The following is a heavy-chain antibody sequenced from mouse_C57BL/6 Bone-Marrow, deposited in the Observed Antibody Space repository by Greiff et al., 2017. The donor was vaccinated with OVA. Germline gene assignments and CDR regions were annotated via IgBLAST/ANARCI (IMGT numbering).Heavy chain of an antibody. Sequence: VQLQQSGPGLVQPSQSLSITCTVSGFSLTSYGVHWVRQSPGKGLEWLGVIWSGGSTDYNAAFISRLSISKDNSKSQVFFKMNSLQADDTAIYYCARGDYSNSFYWYFDVWGTGTTVTVSS. CDR1: GFSLTSYG. J-gene: IGHJ1*03. D-gene: IGHD2-5*01. CDR2: IWSGGST. V-gene: IGHV2-2*01. CDR3: ARGDYSNSFYWYFDV.